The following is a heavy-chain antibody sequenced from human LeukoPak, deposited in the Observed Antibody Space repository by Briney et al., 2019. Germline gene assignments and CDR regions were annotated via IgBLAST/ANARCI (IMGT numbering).Heavy chain of an antibody. Sequence: GGSLRLSCAASEFTFSNAWMNWVRQAPGKGLEWVSVIYSGDSTYYADSVKGRFTISRDNSKNTLYLQMNSLRAEDTAVYYCARHGSITMVRGRLRYFYMDVWGKGTTVTISS. D-gene: IGHD3-10*01. J-gene: IGHJ6*03. CDR1: EFTFSNAW. V-gene: IGHV3-66*04. CDR3: ARHGSITMVRGRLRYFYMDV. CDR2: IYSGDST.